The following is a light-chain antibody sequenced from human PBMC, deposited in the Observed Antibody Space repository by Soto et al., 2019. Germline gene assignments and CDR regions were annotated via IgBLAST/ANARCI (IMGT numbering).Light chain of an antibody. CDR1: TGDVGTYNF. CDR3: CSYAGSFTWV. CDR2: DAS. J-gene: IGLJ3*02. V-gene: IGLV2-11*01. Sequence: QSALTQPRSVSGSPGKSVTISCTGTTGDVGTYNFVSWYQHHPGKAPKLMIYDASKRPSGVPDRFSASKSGNTASLTISGLQAEDEADYYCCSYAGSFTWVFGGGTKLTVL.